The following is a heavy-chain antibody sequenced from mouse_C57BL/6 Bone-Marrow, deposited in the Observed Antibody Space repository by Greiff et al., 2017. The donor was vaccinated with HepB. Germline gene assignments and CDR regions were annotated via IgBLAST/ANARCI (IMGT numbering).Heavy chain of an antibody. Sequence: QVQLQQSGAELVRPGTSVKVSCKASGYAFTNYLIEWVKQRPGQGLEWIGVINPGSGGTNYNEKFKGKATLTADKSSITAYMQLSSLTSEDSAVYFCARCDGYLGAYWGQGTLVTVSA. V-gene: IGHV1-54*01. D-gene: IGHD2-3*01. CDR1: GYAFTNYL. CDR3: ARCDGYLGAY. J-gene: IGHJ3*01. CDR2: INPGSGGT.